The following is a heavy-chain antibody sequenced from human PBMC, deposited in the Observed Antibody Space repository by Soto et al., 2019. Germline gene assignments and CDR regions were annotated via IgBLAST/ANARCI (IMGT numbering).Heavy chain of an antibody. D-gene: IGHD2-15*01. J-gene: IGHJ5*02. Sequence: SETLSLTCAVSSGTISSSNWWTWVRQPPGKGLEWIGEINQSGSPNYNPSLRSRVTISVDKSKSQFFLKLSSVTAADTAIYYCAGLGMVTAEREFVPWGQGPPVTVSS. CDR1: SGTISSSNW. V-gene: IGHV4-4*02. CDR3: AGLGMVTAEREFVP. CDR2: INQSGSP.